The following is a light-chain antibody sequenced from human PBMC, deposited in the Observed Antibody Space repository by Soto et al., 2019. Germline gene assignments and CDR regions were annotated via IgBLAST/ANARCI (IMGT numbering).Light chain of an antibody. J-gene: IGLJ1*01. Sequence: QPVLTQPPSASGSPGQSVTISCTGTSSDVGGYNYVSWYQQHPGKAPKLMIYEVSKRTSGVPDRFSGSKSGNTASLTVSGLQAEDEADYYCSSYAGSNNYVFGTGTKLTVL. CDR2: EVS. CDR1: SSDVGGYNY. CDR3: SSYAGSNNYV. V-gene: IGLV2-8*01.